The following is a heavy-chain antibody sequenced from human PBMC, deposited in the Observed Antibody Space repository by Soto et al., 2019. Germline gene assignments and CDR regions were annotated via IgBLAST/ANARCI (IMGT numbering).Heavy chain of an antibody. D-gene: IGHD3-10*02. CDR3: APLWSADSTHMHF. CDR1: GFTFSSYA. Sequence: PGGSLRLSCAASGFTFSSYAMSWVRQAPGKGLEWVSAISGSGGSTYYADSVKGRFTISRDNSKNTLYLQMNSLRAEDTAAYYCAPLWSADSTHMHFWRNAITVTVPS. V-gene: IGHV3-23*01. J-gene: IGHJ6*03. CDR2: ISGSGGST.